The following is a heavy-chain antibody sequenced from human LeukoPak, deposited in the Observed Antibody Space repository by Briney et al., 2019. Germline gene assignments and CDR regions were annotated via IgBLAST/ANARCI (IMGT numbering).Heavy chain of an antibody. D-gene: IGHD6-13*01. V-gene: IGHV1-69*04. Sequence: SVKVSCKASGYTFTSYGISWVRQAPGQGLEWMGRIIPILGIANYAQKFQGRVTITADKSTSTAYMELSSLRSEDTAVYYCARADSSSWYGYFDYWGQGTLVTVSS. CDR3: ARADSSSWYGYFDY. J-gene: IGHJ4*02. CDR1: GYTFTSYG. CDR2: IIPILGIA.